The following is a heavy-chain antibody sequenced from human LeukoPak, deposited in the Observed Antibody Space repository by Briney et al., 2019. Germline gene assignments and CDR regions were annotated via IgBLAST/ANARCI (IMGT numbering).Heavy chain of an antibody. CDR1: GYTFTGYY. J-gene: IGHJ6*02. CDR3: AADRTVTSILMDV. D-gene: IGHD4-17*01. Sequence: ASVKVSCKASGYTFTGYYMHWVRQAPGQGLEWMGWINPNSGGTNYAQKFQGRVTMTRDTSISTAYMELSRLRSDDTAVYYCAADRTVTSILMDVWGQGTTVTVSS. V-gene: IGHV1-2*02. CDR2: INPNSGGT.